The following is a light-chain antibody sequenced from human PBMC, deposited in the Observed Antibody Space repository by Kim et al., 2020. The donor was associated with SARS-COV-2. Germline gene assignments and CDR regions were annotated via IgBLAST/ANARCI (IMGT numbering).Light chain of an antibody. CDR1: QSVSSN. Sequence: SVSPGEQATPSCRASQSVSSNLAWYQQKPGQAPRLLIYSASTRATGIPARFSGSGSGTEFTLTITSLQSEDFAVYYCQQYNNWPYTFGQGTKLEI. V-gene: IGKV3-15*01. J-gene: IGKJ2*01. CDR2: SAS. CDR3: QQYNNWPYT.